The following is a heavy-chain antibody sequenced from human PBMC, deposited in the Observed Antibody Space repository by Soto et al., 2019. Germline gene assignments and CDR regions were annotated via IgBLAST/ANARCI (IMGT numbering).Heavy chain of an antibody. J-gene: IGHJ4*02. CDR3: ARARGGYFHY. D-gene: IGHD3-10*01. Sequence: QVQLQESGPGLVKPSETLSLTCTVSGDSISSYYWSWIRQPPGKGLEWIGYIYYSGSTNYNPSLKSRVTISVDTSKNQFSLKLSSVTAADQAVYYCARARGGYFHYWGQGTLVTVSS. CDR2: IYYSGST. CDR1: GDSISSYY. V-gene: IGHV4-59*01.